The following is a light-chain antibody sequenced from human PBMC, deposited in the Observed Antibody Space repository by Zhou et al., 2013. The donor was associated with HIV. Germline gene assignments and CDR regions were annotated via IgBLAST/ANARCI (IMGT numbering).Light chain of an antibody. CDR2: AAS. J-gene: IGKJ4*01. Sequence: DIQMTQSPSSLSASVGDRVTITCRASQSISSHLNWYQHKAGKAPKLLIYAASSLQSGVPSRFSGSGSGTYFTLTISSLQPEDFATYYCQQANSFPPTFGGGTKVEIK. CDR1: QSISSH. V-gene: IGKV1-39*01. CDR3: QQANSFPPT.